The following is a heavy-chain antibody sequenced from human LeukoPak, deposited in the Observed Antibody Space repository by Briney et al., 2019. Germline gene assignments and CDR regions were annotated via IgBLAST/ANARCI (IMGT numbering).Heavy chain of an antibody. CDR2: ISSSSSTI. CDR1: GFTFSSYS. Sequence: GGSLRLSCAAPGFTFSSYSMNWVRQAPGKGLEWVSYISSSSSTIYYADSVKGRFTISRDNAKNSLYLQMNSLRAEDTAVYYCARTPGGYQRRKYYMDVWGKGTTVTISS. D-gene: IGHD3-16*02. V-gene: IGHV3-48*01. CDR3: ARTPGGYQRRKYYMDV. J-gene: IGHJ6*03.